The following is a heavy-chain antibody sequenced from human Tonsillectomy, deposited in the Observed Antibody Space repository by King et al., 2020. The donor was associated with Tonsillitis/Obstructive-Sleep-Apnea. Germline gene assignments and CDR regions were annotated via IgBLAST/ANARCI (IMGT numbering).Heavy chain of an antibody. CDR2: ISYSGST. Sequence: VQLQESGPGLVKPSQTLSLTCTFSGGSIRSGGYYWTWIRQHPGKGLEWIGDISYSGSTYYNPSLKSLVSISVDTSKNQFSLKLSSVTAADTAVYYCARAANITVAGTSFDYWGQGTLVTVSS. V-gene: IGHV4-31*01. CDR3: ARAANITVAGTSFDY. D-gene: IGHD6-13*01. J-gene: IGHJ4*02. CDR1: GGSIRSGGYY.